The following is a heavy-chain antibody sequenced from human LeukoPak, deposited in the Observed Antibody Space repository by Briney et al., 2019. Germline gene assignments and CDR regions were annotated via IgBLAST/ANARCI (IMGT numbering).Heavy chain of an antibody. CDR1: GGSITSYY. Sequence: NPSDTLSLTCSLAGGSITSYYWSWFPQPPGQGLDWIGYIYYSGTTNYTPSLNSRVTISLDTSKKQFPLNLRSVSAADTAVYFCARYWSGFDYWGQGTLVTVSS. CDR3: ARYWSGFDY. J-gene: IGHJ4*02. V-gene: IGHV4-59*08. D-gene: IGHD3-3*01. CDR2: IYYSGTT.